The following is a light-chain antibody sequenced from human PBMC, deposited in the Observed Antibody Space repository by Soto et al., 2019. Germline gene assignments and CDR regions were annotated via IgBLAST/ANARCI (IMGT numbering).Light chain of an antibody. CDR3: AAWDDSLNAL. CDR2: IND. V-gene: IGLV1-44*01. J-gene: IGLJ1*01. CDR1: SSNIGDNP. Sequence: VLTQPPSASWTPGQRITISCSGSSSNIGDNPVNWYQQLPGAAPKLLIYINDQRPSGVPDRFSGSKSGTSASLAISGLQPEDEADYYCAAWDDSLNALFGTGTKGTVL.